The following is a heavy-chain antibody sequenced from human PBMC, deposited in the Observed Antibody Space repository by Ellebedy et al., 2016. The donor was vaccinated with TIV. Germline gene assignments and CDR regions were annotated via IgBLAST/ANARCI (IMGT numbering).Heavy chain of an antibody. V-gene: IGHV3-23*01. D-gene: IGHD2-21*02. CDR2: ISGSGGST. J-gene: IGHJ6*02. CDR1: GFTFSSYA. Sequence: GESLKISXAASGFTFSSYAMSWVRQAPGKGLEWVSAISGSGGSTYYADSVKGRFTISRDNSKNTLYLQVNSLRAEDTAVYYCAKDLDCGGDCYRYYYYYYGMDVWGQGTTVTVSS. CDR3: AKDLDCGGDCYRYYYYYYGMDV.